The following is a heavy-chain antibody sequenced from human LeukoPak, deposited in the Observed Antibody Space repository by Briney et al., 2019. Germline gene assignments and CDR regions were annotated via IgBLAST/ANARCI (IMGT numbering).Heavy chain of an antibody. J-gene: IGHJ4*02. Sequence: ASVKVSCKASGYTFTSYYMHWVRQAPGQGLEWMGWINPKTGDTNSAQKFQRWVTMTRDTAISTAYMELNRLALDDTAVYYCAGGIMIVVVGLFDYWGQGTLVTVFS. CDR3: AGGIMIVVVGLFDY. V-gene: IGHV1-2*04. CDR2: INPKTGDT. CDR1: GYTFTSYY. D-gene: IGHD3-22*01.